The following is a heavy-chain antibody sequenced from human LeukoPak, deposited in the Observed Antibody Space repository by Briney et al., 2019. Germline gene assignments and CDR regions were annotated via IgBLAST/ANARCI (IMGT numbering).Heavy chain of an antibody. CDR1: GFTFSSYA. CDR3: ATSGYYGSEYYFDY. V-gene: IGHV3-30-3*01. D-gene: IGHD3-10*01. Sequence: PGGSLRLSCAASGFTFSSYAMSWVRQAPGKGLEWVAVISYDGSNKYYADSVKGRFTISRDNSKNTLYLQMNSLRAEDTAVYYCATSGYYGSEYYFDYWGQGTLVTVSS. CDR2: ISYDGSNK. J-gene: IGHJ4*02.